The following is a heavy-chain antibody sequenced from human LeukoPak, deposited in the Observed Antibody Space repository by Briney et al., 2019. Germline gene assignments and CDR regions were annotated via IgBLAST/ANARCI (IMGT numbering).Heavy chain of an antibody. J-gene: IGHJ4*02. V-gene: IGHV4-30-4*01. CDR2: IYYSGST. CDR1: GGSISSGDYY. Sequence: NPSETLSLTCTVSGGSISSGDYYWSWIRQPPGKGLEWIGYIYYSGSTYYNPSLKSRVTISVDTSKNQFSLKLNSVTAADTAVYYCARESGDYPLDYWGQGTLVTVSS. D-gene: IGHD4-17*01. CDR3: ARESGDYPLDY.